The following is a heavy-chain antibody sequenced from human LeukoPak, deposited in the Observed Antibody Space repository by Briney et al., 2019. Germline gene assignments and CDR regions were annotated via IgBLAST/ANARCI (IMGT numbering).Heavy chain of an antibody. CDR2: IRSKAYGGTT. CDR3: TRDQEDCSSTSCYAYYGMDV. V-gene: IGHV3-49*03. D-gene: IGHD2-2*01. J-gene: IGHJ6*02. Sequence: GGSLRLSCTASGFTFGDYAMSWFRQAPGKGLEWVGFIRSKAYGGTTEYAASVKGRFTISRDDSKSIAYLQINSLKTEDTAVYYCTRDQEDCSSTSCYAYYGMDVWGQGTTVTVSS. CDR1: GFTFGDYA.